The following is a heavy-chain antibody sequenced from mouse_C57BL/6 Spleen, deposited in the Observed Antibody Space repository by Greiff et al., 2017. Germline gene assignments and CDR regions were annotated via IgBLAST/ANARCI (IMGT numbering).Heavy chain of an antibody. CDR3: ARGWLRRDWFAY. J-gene: IGHJ3*01. CDR2: INPNNGGT. D-gene: IGHD2-3*01. Sequence: EVQLQQSGPELVKPGASVKISCKASGYTFTDYYMNWVKQSHGKSLEWIGDINPNNGGTSYNQKFKGKATLTVDKSSSTAYMELRSLTSEDSAVYYCARGWLRRDWFAYWGQGTLVTVSA. CDR1: GYTFTDYY. V-gene: IGHV1-26*01.